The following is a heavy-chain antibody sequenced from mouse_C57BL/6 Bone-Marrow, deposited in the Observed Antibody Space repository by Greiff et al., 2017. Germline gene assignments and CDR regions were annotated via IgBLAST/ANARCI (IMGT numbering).Heavy chain of an antibody. CDR3: TTGDGYFLYYFDY. D-gene: IGHD2-3*01. CDR1: GFNIKDYY. CDR2: IDPEDGDT. J-gene: IGHJ2*01. Sequence: EVQLQQSGAELVRPGASVKLSCTASGFNIKDYYMHWVKQRPEQGLEWIGRIDPEDGDTEYAPKFQGKATMTADTSSNTSYLQLSSLTSEDAAVYYCTTGDGYFLYYFDYWGQGTTLTVSS. V-gene: IGHV14-1*01.